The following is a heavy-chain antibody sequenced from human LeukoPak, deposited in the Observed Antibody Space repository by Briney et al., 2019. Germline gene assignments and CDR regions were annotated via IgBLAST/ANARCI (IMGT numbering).Heavy chain of an antibody. D-gene: IGHD2-2*01. CDR3: ARRDVVVPAAMVTFDP. CDR2: MNTNSGNT. CDR1: GYTFTSYD. Sequence: ASVKVSCKASGYTFTSYDINWVRQATGQGLEWMGWMNTNSGNTGYAQKFQGRVTMTRNTSISTAYMELSSLRSEDTAVYYCARRDVVVPAAMVTFDPWGQGTLVTVSS. V-gene: IGHV1-8*01. J-gene: IGHJ5*02.